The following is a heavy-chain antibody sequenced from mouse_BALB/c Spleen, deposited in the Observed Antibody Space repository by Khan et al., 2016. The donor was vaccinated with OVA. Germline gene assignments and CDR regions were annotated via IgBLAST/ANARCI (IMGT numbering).Heavy chain of an antibody. Sequence: EVKLVESGGGLVKPGGSLKLSCAASGFTFSTYAMSWVRQTPEKRLEWVATISSDGDYTYYLDSVKGRFTISRDNAKNTLYLEMSSLRSDDTAMFYCARSPYGNFAYWGQGTLVTVSA. J-gene: IGHJ3*01. D-gene: IGHD2-1*01. CDR1: GFTFSTYA. V-gene: IGHV5-9-3*01. CDR3: ARSPYGNFAY. CDR2: ISSDGDYT.